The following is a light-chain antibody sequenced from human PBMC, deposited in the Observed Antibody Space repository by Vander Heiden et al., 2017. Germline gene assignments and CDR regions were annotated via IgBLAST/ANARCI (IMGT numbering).Light chain of an antibody. Sequence: SYVLTQPPSVSVAPGQTATITCGGNSIGSKSVQWSQQRPGQAPVLVVYDNRDRPSGIPERISDSNSGNTATLTISRVEAGDEADYYCQVWDSISDVGVFGGGTKLTVL. J-gene: IGLJ2*01. CDR1: SIGSKS. CDR2: DNR. CDR3: QVWDSISDVGV. V-gene: IGLV3-21*02.